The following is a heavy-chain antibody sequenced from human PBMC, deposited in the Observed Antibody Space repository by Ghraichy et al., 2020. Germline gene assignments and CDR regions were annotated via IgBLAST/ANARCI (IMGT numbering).Heavy chain of an antibody. V-gene: IGHV4/OR15-8*02. D-gene: IGHD7-27*01. CDR2: ISPSGTA. J-gene: IGHJ4*02. CDR1: GDSFTRNTW. Sequence: SETLSLTCVVSGDSFTRNTWWGWVRQPPGKGLEWIGEISPSGTAKYNPSLQSRVTISIDKSKNHFSLKLTSVTAADTALYYCARQRLREQGIFDSWGQGSLVTVSS. CDR3: ARQRLREQGIFDS.